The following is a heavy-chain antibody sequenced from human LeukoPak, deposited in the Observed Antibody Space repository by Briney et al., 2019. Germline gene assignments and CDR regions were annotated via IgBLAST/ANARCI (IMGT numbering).Heavy chain of an antibody. CDR3: AKDGPRIGGITARYFDY. CDR2: IYSGGST. CDR1: GFTVSSNY. J-gene: IGHJ4*02. D-gene: IGHD1-7*01. V-gene: IGHV3-53*01. Sequence: GGSLRLSCAASGFTVSSNYMSWVRQAPGKGLEWVSVIYSGGSTYYADSVKGRFTISRDNSKNTLYLQMNSLRAEDTAVYYCAKDGPRIGGITARYFDYWGQGTLVTVSS.